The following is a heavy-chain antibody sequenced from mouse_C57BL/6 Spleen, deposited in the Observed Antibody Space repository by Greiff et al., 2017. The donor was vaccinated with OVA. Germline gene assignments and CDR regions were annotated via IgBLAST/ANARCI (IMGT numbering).Heavy chain of an antibody. D-gene: IGHD1-1*01. CDR2: ISGGGGNT. CDR3: ARQRDYYGSSYVDY. Sequence: DVMLVESGGGLVKPGGSLKLSCAASGFTFSSYTMSWVRQTPEKRLEWVATISGGGGNTYYPDSVKGRFTISRDNAKNTLYLQMSSLRSEDTALYYCARQRDYYGSSYVDYWGQGTTLTVSS. CDR1: GFTFSSYT. V-gene: IGHV5-9*01. J-gene: IGHJ2*01.